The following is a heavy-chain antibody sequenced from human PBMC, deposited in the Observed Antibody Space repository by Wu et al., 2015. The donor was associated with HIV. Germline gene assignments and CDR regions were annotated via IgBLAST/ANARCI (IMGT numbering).Heavy chain of an antibody. CDR2: IIPIFGTT. D-gene: IGHD1-26*01. CDR3: ASSPRDVWSVGLQH. Sequence: QVQLVQSGAEVRKPGSSVKVSCKASGGTFSNYAIFWVRQAPGQGLEWMGGIIPIFGTTNYAQKFQGRVTITADESTYTAYMEMRRLTSGDTAVYYCASSPRDVWSVGLQHWGQGTIVTVYS. J-gene: IGHJ1*01. V-gene: IGHV1-69*12. CDR1: GGTFSNYA.